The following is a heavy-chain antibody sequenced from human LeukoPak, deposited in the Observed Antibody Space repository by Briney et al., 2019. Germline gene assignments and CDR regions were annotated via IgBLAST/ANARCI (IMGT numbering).Heavy chain of an antibody. CDR3: ARDRPYGGKGDFDY. CDR1: GFTFSSYW. V-gene: IGHV3-66*01. Sequence: GGSLRLSCAASGFTFSSYWMSWVRQAPGKGLEWVSVIHTDGSTYASDSVKGRFTISRDNSRNTLFLQMNSLSAEDTAVYYCARDRPYGGKGDFDYWGQGTLVTVSS. J-gene: IGHJ4*02. CDR2: IHTDGST. D-gene: IGHD4-23*01.